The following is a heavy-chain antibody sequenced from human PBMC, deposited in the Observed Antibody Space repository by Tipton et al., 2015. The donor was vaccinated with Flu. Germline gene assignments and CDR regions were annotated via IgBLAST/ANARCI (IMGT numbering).Heavy chain of an antibody. CDR2: IIPIFGTA. CDR3: ARAVGGVTGYYYYYYGMDV. V-gene: IGHV1-69*01. CDR1: GGTFSSYA. J-gene: IGHJ6*02. D-gene: IGHD3-16*01. Sequence: QLVQSGAEVKKPGSSVKVSCKASGGTFSSYAISWVRQAPGQGLEWMGGIIPIFGTANYAQKFQGRVTITADESTSTAYMELSSLRSEDTAVYYRARAVGGVTGYYYYYYGMDVWGQGTTVTVSS.